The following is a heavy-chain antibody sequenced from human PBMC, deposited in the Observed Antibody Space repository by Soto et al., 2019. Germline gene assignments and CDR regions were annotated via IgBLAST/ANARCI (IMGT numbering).Heavy chain of an antibody. D-gene: IGHD7-27*01. CDR1: GGSVTSGSYY. Sequence: SETLSLTCIVSGGSVTSGSYYWTWLRQPPGKGLEWIGYISYTGRTKYNPSLQSRVTISVDTSKNDFSLNLSSVTAADTAVYFCAREWGLLPYYVMNVWGHGTAVTAP. CDR3: AREWGLLPYYVMNV. CDR2: ISYTGRT. V-gene: IGHV4-61*03. J-gene: IGHJ6*02.